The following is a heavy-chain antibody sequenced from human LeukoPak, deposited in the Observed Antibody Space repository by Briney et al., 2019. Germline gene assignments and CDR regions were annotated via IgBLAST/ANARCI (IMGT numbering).Heavy chain of an antibody. CDR3: ARDSRYSSGRYPQDY. Sequence: GGSLRLSCAASGFTFSSYGMHWVRQAPGKGLEWVAVIWYDGSNKYYADSVKGRFTISRDNSKNTLYLQMNSLRAEDTAVYYCARDSRYSSGRYPQDYWGQGTLVTVSS. CDR2: IWYDGSNK. D-gene: IGHD6-19*01. CDR1: GFTFSSYG. J-gene: IGHJ4*02. V-gene: IGHV3-33*01.